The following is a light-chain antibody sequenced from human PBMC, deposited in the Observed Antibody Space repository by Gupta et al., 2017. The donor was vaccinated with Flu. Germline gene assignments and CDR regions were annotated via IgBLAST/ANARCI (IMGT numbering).Light chain of an antibody. CDR1: QTVVTN. V-gene: IGKV3-15*01. J-gene: IGKJ3*01. Sequence: VMTQSPDILSVSPGDTATLSSRASQTVVTNLAWYQQKPGQAPRLLIYGATARATGVPVRFSGSGSGTEFTLTISSLQSEDSAVYSCQQFSSWPPTFGPGTKVEIK. CDR3: QQFSSWPPT. CDR2: GAT.